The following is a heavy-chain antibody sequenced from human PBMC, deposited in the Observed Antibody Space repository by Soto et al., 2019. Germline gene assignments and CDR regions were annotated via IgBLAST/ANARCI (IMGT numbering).Heavy chain of an antibody. D-gene: IGHD6-13*01. CDR3: ARGGIAAAGPIPYYYYGMDV. CDR1: GFTFSSYD. CDR2: IGTAGDT. Sequence: PGGSLRLSCAASGFTFSSYDMHWVRQATGKGLEWVSAIGTAGDTYYPGSVKGRFTISRENAKNSLYLQMNSLRAGDTAVYYCARGGIAAAGPIPYYYYGMDVWGQGTTVTVSS. J-gene: IGHJ6*02. V-gene: IGHV3-13*01.